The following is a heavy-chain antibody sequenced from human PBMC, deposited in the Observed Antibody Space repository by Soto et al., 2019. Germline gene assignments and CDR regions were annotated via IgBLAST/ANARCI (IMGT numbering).Heavy chain of an antibody. V-gene: IGHV1-69*13. CDR3: AREPQPYYYDSSGYYGWVY. Sequence: GASVKVSCKASGGTFSSYAISWVRQAPGQGLEWMGGIIPIFGTANYAQKFQGRVTITADESTGTAYMELSSLRSEDTAVYYCAREPQPYYYDSSGYYGWVYWGQGTLVTVSS. D-gene: IGHD3-22*01. CDR2: IIPIFGTA. CDR1: GGTFSSYA. J-gene: IGHJ4*02.